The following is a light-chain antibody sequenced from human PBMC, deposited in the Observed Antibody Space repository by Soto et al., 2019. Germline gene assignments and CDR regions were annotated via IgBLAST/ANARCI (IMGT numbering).Light chain of an antibody. CDR2: DAS. CDR1: QNIGNW. V-gene: IGKV1-5*01. CDR3: QQYNDEPWT. Sequence: DIQMTQSPSTLYASVGDRVTITCRASQNIGNWLAWYQQKPGKTPDLLIYDASSLESGVPLRFSGSGSGTEFTLTISILQTDDYASYYCQQYNDEPWTFGQGTKVEIK. J-gene: IGKJ1*01.